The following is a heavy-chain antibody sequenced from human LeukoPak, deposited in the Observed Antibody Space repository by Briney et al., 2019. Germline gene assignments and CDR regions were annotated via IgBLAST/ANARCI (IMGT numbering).Heavy chain of an antibody. D-gene: IGHD4/OR15-4a*01. CDR1: GFTFSSYS. Sequence: GGSLRLSCAASGFTFSSYSMNWVRQAPGKGLEWVSSISSSSSYIYYADSVKGRFTISRDNAKNSLYLQMNSLRAEDTAVYYCATLTKGCYYGMDVWGKGTTVTVSS. V-gene: IGHV3-21*01. CDR3: ATLTKGCYYGMDV. J-gene: IGHJ6*04. CDR2: ISSSSSYI.